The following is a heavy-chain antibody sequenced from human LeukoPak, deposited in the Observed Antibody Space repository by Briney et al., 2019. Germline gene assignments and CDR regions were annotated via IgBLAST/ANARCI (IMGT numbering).Heavy chain of an antibody. CDR2: ISGSGGST. CDR3: AKDLYGDYGSDY. V-gene: IGHV3-23*01. J-gene: IGHJ4*02. D-gene: IGHD4-17*01. CDR1: GFTFSNYA. Sequence: GGSLRLSCAASGFTFSNYAMNWVRQAPGKGLEWVSAISGSGGSTYYADSVKGRFTISRDNSKNTLYLQMNSLRAEDTAVYYCAKDLYGDYGSDYWGQGTLVTVSS.